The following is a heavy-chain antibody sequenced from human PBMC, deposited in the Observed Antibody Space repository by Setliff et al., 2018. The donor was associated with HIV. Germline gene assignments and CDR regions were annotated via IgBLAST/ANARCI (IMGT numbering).Heavy chain of an antibody. CDR3: ARGNYNFWSGYPYYYMDV. J-gene: IGHJ6*03. V-gene: IGHV3-48*01. CDR2: ISSSGVM. Sequence: PGGSLRLSCAASGFTFSAYSMNWVRQAPGKGLEWISYISSSGVMYYADSVRCRFTISRDNGKNSLYLQMNSLRAEDTAVYYCARGNYNFWSGYPYYYMDVWGKGTTVTVSS. D-gene: IGHD3-3*01. CDR1: GFTFSAYS.